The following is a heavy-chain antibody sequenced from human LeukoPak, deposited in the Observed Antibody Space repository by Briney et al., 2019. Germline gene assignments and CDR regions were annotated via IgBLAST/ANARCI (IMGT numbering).Heavy chain of an antibody. CDR3: ARSTELWFGELLWGYFDY. CDR2: IYYSGST. Sequence: SETRSLTCTVSAGSISSYYWSWIRQPPGKVLEWIGYIYYSGSTNYNPSLKSRVTISVDTSKNQFSLKLSSVTAADTAVYYCARSTELWFGELLWGYFDYWGQGTLVTVSS. V-gene: IGHV4-59*01. J-gene: IGHJ4*02. D-gene: IGHD3-10*01. CDR1: AGSISSYY.